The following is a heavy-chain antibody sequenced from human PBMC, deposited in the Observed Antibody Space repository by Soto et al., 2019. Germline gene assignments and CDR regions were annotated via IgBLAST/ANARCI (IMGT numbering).Heavy chain of an antibody. CDR2: IYSGGDT. CDR3: ARTTDSIPSGGDV. Sequence: EVQLGGSGGGLVEPGGSLRLSCTASGFAVRHNYMTWVRQAPGKGLAWVSLIYSGGDTAYADSVKGRFTISRHTSQNTLYLQMNTLRAEDAAVYYCARTTDSIPSGGDVWGQGTAVTVSS. D-gene: IGHD3-10*01. V-gene: IGHV3-53*04. CDR1: GFAVRHNY. J-gene: IGHJ6*02.